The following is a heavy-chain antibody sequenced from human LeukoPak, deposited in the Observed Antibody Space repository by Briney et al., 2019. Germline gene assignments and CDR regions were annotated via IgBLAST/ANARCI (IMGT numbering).Heavy chain of an antibody. CDR2: IYYSGST. D-gene: IGHD3-9*01. V-gene: IGHV4-59*01. CDR3: ARETIATYSYGMDV. Sequence: SETLSLTCTVSGGSISSYYWSWIRQPPGKGLEWIGYIYYSGSTNYNPSPKSRVTISVDTSKNQFSLKLSSVTAADTAVYYCARETIATYSYGMDVWGQGTTVTVSS. J-gene: IGHJ6*02. CDR1: GGSISSYY.